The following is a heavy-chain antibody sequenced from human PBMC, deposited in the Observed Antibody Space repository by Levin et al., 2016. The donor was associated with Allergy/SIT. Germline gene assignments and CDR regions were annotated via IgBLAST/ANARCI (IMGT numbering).Heavy chain of an antibody. J-gene: IGHJ4*02. V-gene: IGHV3-74*01. CDR1: GFTFSNNW. D-gene: IGHD3-3*01. CDR3: TSNYDFWTGFYSGYITVSLGY. Sequence: GGSLRLSCAGSGFTFSNNWMHWVRQAPGKGLVWVSRIDSDGTTTNYADSVKGRFTISRDNAKNTLYLQMNSLRDEDTAVYYCTSNYDFWTGFYSGYITVSLGYWGQGTLVTVSS. CDR2: IDSDGTTT.